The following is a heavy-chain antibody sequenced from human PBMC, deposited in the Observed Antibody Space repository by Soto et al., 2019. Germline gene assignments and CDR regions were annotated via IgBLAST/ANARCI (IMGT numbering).Heavy chain of an antibody. CDR3: AKALWTGTTGYYGMDV. D-gene: IGHD1-1*01. J-gene: IGHJ6*02. CDR1: GFTFNSYA. CDR2: ISGGAGST. Sequence: EVQLLESGGGLVQPGGSLRLSCAASGFTFNSYAMNWVRQAPGKGLAWVSIISGGAGSTYYADSVKGRFTISRDNSKNTLDLQMKSLRTEDTAVYYCAKALWTGTTGYYGMDVWGQGTTVTVSS. V-gene: IGHV3-23*01.